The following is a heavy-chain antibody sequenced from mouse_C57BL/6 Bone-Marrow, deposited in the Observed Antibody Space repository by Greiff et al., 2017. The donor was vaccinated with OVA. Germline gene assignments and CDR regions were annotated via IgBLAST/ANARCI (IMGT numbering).Heavy chain of an antibody. Sequence: QVQLKQPGAELVRPGSSVKLSCKASGYTFTSYWLHWVKQRPIQGLEWIGNIDPSDSETHYNQKFKDKATLTVDKSSSTAYMQLSSLTSEDSAVYYCARSNYYAMDYWGQGTSVTVSS. CDR1: GYTFTSYW. J-gene: IGHJ4*01. V-gene: IGHV1-52*01. CDR2: IDPSDSET. CDR3: ARSNYYAMDY.